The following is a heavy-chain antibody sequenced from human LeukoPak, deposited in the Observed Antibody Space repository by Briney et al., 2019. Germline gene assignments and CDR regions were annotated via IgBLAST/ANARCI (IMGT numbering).Heavy chain of an antibody. CDR1: GFTFDDHG. CDR3: ARAKQETYYYDSSGYCFDY. V-gene: IGHV3-20*04. D-gene: IGHD3-22*01. CDR2: TNWNGGST. Sequence: GSLTLSCAASGFTFDDHGMSWVRQAPGNGLEWVSCTNWNGGSTGYADSVKGRFTISRDNAKNSLYLQMNSLRAEDTALYYCARAKQETYYYDSSGYCFDYWGQGTLVTVSS. J-gene: IGHJ4*02.